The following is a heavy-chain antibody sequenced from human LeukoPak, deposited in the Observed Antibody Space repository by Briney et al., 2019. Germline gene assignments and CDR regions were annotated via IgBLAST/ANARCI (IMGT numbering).Heavy chain of an antibody. D-gene: IGHD3-16*02. J-gene: IGHJ3*02. CDR3: ARERLNYDYVWGSYRHDAFDI. CDR2: IYHSGST. Sequence: SETLSLTCAVSGGSISSGGYSWSWIRQPPGKGLEWIGYIYHSGSTYYNPSLKSRVTISVDRSKNQFSLKLSSVTAADTAVYYCARERLNYDYVWGSYRHDAFDIWGQGTMVTVSS. V-gene: IGHV4-30-2*01. CDR1: GGSISSGGYS.